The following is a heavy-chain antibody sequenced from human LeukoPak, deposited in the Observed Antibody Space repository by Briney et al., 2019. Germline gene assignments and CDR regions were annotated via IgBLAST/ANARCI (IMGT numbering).Heavy chain of an antibody. J-gene: IGHJ4*02. Sequence: SVKVSCKASGGTFSSYAISWVRQAPGQGLEWMGRIIPIFGTANYAQKFQGRVTITTDESTSTAYMELSSLRSEDTAVYYCASLPGIAVAGTGYWGQRTLVTVSS. D-gene: IGHD6-19*01. CDR2: IIPIFGTA. CDR1: GGTFSSYA. CDR3: ASLPGIAVAGTGY. V-gene: IGHV1-69*05.